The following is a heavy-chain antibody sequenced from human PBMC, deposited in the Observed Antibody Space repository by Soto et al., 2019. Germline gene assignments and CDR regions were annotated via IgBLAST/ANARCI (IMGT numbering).Heavy chain of an antibody. CDR2: IYWDDDK. D-gene: IGHD3-10*01. CDR3: GHRVLVWFGGMDAFDI. J-gene: IGHJ3*02. V-gene: IGHV2-5*02. CDR1: GFSLSTSGVG. Sequence: QITLKESGPRLVKPTQTLTLTCTFSGFSLSTSGVGVGWIRQPPGKALEWLALIYWDDDKRYSPSLKSRLTITKDTSKNQVVLTMTNMDPMDTATYYCGHRVLVWFGGMDAFDIWGQGTMVTVSS.